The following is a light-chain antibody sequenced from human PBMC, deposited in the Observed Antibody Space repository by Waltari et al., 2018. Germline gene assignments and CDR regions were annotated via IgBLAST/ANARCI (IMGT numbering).Light chain of an antibody. J-gene: IGKJ2*01. CDR2: LGS. CDR3: MQILQPART. CDR1: QSLLHSNGYNY. Sequence: DILMTQSPLSLPVTPGEPASNTCRSRQSLLHSNGYNYLDLYLQKPGQSPQVLIYLGSNRASGVPDRFSSSGSGTDFTLNISRVEAEDVGVYYCMQILQPARTFGQGTRLEIK. V-gene: IGKV2-28*01.